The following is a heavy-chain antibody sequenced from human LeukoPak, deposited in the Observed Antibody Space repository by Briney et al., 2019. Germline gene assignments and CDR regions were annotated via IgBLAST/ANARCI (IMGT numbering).Heavy chain of an antibody. CDR2: ISYDGSNK. V-gene: IGHV3-30*04. CDR1: GFTFSSYA. CDR3: ARDRVVVVAAMEFDY. D-gene: IGHD2-15*01. Sequence: GSLRLSCAASGFTFSSYAMHWVRQAPGKGLEWVAVISYDGSNKYYADSVKGRFTISRDNSKNTLYLQMNSLRAEDTAVYYCARDRVVVVAAMEFDYWGQGTLVTVSS. J-gene: IGHJ4*02.